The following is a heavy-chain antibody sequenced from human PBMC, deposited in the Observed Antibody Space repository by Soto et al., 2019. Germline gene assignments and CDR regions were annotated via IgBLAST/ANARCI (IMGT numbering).Heavy chain of an antibody. CDR2: ISTNGGST. V-gene: IGHV3-64*01. Sequence: EVQLVESGGDLVQAGGSLRLSCAASGFTFSDYPMHWVHQATGKGLEYVSAISTNGGSTFYDKLVRGRFTISRDNSKNTLFLQMGSLRPEDMAVYYCARRPGVLPAAGLDVWGQGTTVIVSS. CDR1: GFTFSDYP. D-gene: IGHD6-25*01. CDR3: ARRPGVLPAAGLDV. J-gene: IGHJ6*02.